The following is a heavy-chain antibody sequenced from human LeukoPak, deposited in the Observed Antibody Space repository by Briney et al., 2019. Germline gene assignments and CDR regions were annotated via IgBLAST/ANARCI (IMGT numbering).Heavy chain of an antibody. Sequence: GASVKVSCKASGYTFTSYYMHWVRQAPGQGLEWMGRIIPIFGTANYTQKFQGRVTITTDESTSTAYMELSSLRSEDTAVYYCARGDDYSNYVLGYWGQGTLVSVSS. J-gene: IGHJ4*02. D-gene: IGHD4-11*01. V-gene: IGHV1-69*05. CDR2: IIPIFGTA. CDR1: GYTFTSYY. CDR3: ARGDDYSNYVLGY.